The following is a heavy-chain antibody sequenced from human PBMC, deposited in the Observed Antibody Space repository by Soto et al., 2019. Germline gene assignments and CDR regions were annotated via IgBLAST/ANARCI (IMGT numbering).Heavy chain of an antibody. CDR2: IYRTGST. CDR1: GGSISSGGYS. D-gene: IGHD1-7*01. Sequence: SETLSLTCAVSGGSISSGGYSWSWIRQPPGKGLEWIGYIYRTGSTNYNPSLKSRVTISLDKSENQFSLKVTSLTAADTAVYYCASRDPGTSVDYWGQGTLVTVSS. J-gene: IGHJ4*02. CDR3: ASRDPGTSVDY. V-gene: IGHV4-30-2*01.